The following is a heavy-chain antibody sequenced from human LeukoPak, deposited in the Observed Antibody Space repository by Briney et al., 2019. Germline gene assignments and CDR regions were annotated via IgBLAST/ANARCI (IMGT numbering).Heavy chain of an antibody. CDR1: GGSISSGGYY. Sequence: SQTLSHTCTVSGGSISSGGYYWSWIRQHPGKGLEWIGYIYYSGSTYYNPSLKSRVTISVDTSKNQFSLKLSSVTAADTAVYYCARALRLGELSLPPFDYWGQGTLVTVSS. CDR3: ARALRLGELSLPPFDY. CDR2: IYYSGST. J-gene: IGHJ4*02. V-gene: IGHV4-31*03. D-gene: IGHD3-16*02.